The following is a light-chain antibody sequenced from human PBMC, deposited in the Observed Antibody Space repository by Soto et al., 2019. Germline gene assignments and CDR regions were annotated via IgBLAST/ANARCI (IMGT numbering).Light chain of an antibody. V-gene: IGLV2-8*01. Sequence: QSALTQPPCASGSPGQSVTISCTGTSSDVGGYNSVSWYQHHPGKAPKLMIYEVSERPSGVPDRFSGSKSANTASLTVSGLQAEDEADYYCSSYAGSNNYVFGPGTKLTVL. CDR3: SSYAGSNNYV. J-gene: IGLJ1*01. CDR2: EVS. CDR1: SSDVGGYNS.